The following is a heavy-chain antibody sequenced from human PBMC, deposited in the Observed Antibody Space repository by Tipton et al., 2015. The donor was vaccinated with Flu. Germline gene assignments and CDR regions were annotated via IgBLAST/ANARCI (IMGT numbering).Heavy chain of an antibody. D-gene: IGHD3-9*01. CDR3: ARGYDILTDGGSYFDY. V-gene: IGHV3-33*01. CDR2: IWYDGSNK. CDR1: GFTFSNFA. J-gene: IGHJ4*02. Sequence: SLRLSCAASGFTFSNFAMHWVRQAPGKGLEWVAGIWYDGSNKYYADSVKGRFTISRDNSKNTPYLQMNSLRAEDTAVYYCARGYDILTDGGSYFDYWGQGTLVTVSS.